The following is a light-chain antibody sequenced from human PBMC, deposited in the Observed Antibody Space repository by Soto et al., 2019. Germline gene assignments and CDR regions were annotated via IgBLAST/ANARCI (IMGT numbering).Light chain of an antibody. CDR3: LQRSDWPLT. Sequence: EIEIMQPPLTLPGSPRQSSPLSCRVTQNISTYLDWYQQKPGKAPRLLIYDASSRATGIPARFSGSGSGTDFILTISYLEPEDFAVYYCLQRSDWPLTFGQGTRLEIK. CDR1: QNISTY. V-gene: IGKV3-11*01. CDR2: DAS. J-gene: IGKJ5*01.